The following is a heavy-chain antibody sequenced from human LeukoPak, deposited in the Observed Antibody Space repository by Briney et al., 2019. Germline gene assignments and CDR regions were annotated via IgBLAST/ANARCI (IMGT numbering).Heavy chain of an antibody. CDR1: GYTFTSYY. V-gene: IGHV1-2*06. CDR3: ARVKCTNGVCRNWFDP. D-gene: IGHD2-8*01. Sequence: ASVKVSCKASGYTFTSYYMHWVRQAPGQGLEWMGRSNPNSGGTNYAQKFQGRVTMTRDTSISTAYMELSRLRSDDTAVYYCARVKCTNGVCRNWFDPWGQGTLVTVSS. J-gene: IGHJ5*02. CDR2: SNPNSGGT.